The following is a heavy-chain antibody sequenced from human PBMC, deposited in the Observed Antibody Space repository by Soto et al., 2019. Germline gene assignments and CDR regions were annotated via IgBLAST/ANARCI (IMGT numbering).Heavy chain of an antibody. V-gene: IGHV1-3*01. CDR3: AIQHIGVVPAATYYYYGMDV. Sequence: ASVKVSCKASGYTFTSYAMHWVRQVPGQRLEWMGWINAGNGNTKYSQKFQGRVTITRDTSASTAYMELSSLRSEDTAVYYCAIQHIGVVPAATYYYYGMDVWGQGTTVTVSS. D-gene: IGHD2-2*01. CDR1: GYTFTSYA. CDR2: INAGNGNT. J-gene: IGHJ6*02.